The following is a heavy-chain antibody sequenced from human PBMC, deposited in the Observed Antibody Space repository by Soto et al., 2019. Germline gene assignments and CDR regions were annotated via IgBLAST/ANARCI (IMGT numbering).Heavy chain of an antibody. D-gene: IGHD6-13*01. J-gene: IGHJ4*02. CDR1: GFPFGTFA. V-gene: IGHV3-23*01. Sequence: GESLRLSCAASGFPFGTFAMSWVRQAPGKGLEWVSAVSGGGGTTYYADSVKGRFTISRDKSKNTLYLQMNSLRAEDTALYYCAKSVSSTWYDYFYDWGQGSLVTVAS. CDR2: VSGGGGTT. CDR3: AKSVSSTWYDYFYD.